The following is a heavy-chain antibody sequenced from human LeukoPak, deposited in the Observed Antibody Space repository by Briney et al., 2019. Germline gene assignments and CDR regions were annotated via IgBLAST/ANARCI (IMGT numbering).Heavy chain of an antibody. Sequence: PGGSLRLSCAASGFTMSHYGVSWVRQAPGKGLEWISGIRSAVETTHYADSVKGRFTISRDNAKRTLYLQMNSLRAEDTAVYYCVRDGDGYNFDYWGQGTLVTVSS. CDR3: VRDGDGYNFDY. CDR1: GFTMSHYG. CDR2: IRSAVETT. D-gene: IGHD5-24*01. J-gene: IGHJ4*02. V-gene: IGHV3-48*03.